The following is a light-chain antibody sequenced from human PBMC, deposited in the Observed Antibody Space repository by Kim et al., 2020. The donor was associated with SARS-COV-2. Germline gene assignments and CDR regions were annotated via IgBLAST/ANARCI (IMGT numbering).Light chain of an antibody. CDR1: SSDVGYYNY. CDR2: DVS. J-gene: IGLJ3*02. CDR3: SSYTTSNSWV. Sequence: QSITISCTGTSSDVGYYNYVSWYQQHPGKAPKLMIYDVSKRPSGVSNRFSGSKSGNTASLTVSGLQAEDEADYYCSSYTTSNSWVFGGGTKLAVL. V-gene: IGLV2-14*03.